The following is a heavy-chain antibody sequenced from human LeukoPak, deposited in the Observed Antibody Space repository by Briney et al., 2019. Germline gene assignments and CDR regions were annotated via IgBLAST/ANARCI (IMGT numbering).Heavy chain of an antibody. J-gene: IGHJ3*02. Sequence: KTSETLSLTCTVSGGSISSGDYYWSWIRQPPGKGLEWIGYIYYSGSTYYNPSLKSRVTISVDTSKNQFSLKLSSVTAADTAVYYCARESPSALLDAFDIWGQGTMVTVSS. D-gene: IGHD2/OR15-2a*01. V-gene: IGHV4-30-4*08. CDR2: IYYSGST. CDR1: GGSISSGDYY. CDR3: ARESPSALLDAFDI.